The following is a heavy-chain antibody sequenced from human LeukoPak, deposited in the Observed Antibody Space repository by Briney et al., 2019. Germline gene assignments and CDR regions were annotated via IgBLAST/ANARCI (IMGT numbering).Heavy chain of an antibody. CDR3: ARDNRGQLWSNFDY. J-gene: IGHJ4*02. CDR1: GFTVSSNY. Sequence: PGGSLRLSCAASGFTVSSNYMSWVRQAPGKGLEWVSVIYSGGSTYYADSVKGRFTISRDNSKNTLYLQMNSLRAEDTAVYYCARDNRGQLWSNFDYWGQGTLVTVSS. D-gene: IGHD5-18*01. CDR2: IYSGGST. V-gene: IGHV3-66*01.